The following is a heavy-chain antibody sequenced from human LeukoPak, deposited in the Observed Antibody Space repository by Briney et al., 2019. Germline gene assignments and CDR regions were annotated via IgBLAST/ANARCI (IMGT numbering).Heavy chain of an antibody. V-gene: IGHV4-34*01. CDR3: ARSGWLAL. D-gene: IGHD6-19*01. J-gene: IGHJ4*02. CDR2: INHSGST. CDR1: GGSFSGYY. Sequence: PSETLSLTCAVYGGSFSGYYWSWIRQPPGKGLEWIGEINHSGSTNYNPSLKSRVTISVDTSKNQFSLKLSSVTAADTAVYYCARSGWLALWGQGTLVTVSS.